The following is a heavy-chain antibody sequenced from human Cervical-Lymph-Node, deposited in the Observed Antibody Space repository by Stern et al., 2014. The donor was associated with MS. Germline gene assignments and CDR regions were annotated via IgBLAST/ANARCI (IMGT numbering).Heavy chain of an antibody. CDR1: GGTFSKFP. CDR3: ALSSETSDRWYSLGYDL. CDR2: IFPVFGTP. D-gene: IGHD6-13*01. V-gene: IGHV1-69*01. J-gene: IGHJ5*02. Sequence: QVQLVQPGAEVTKPGSSVKVSCKASGGTFSKFPSSWVRQAPGQGLEWMGGIFPVFGTPTYAQDCRGRVTITAVVSTSTVYMELSSLRSDDTAVYYCALSSETSDRWYSLGYDLWGQGTLVTVSS.